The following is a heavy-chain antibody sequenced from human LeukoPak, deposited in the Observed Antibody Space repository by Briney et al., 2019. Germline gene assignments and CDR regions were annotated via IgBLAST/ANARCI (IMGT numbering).Heavy chain of an antibody. V-gene: IGHV1-18*01. CDR2: ISAYNGNT. CDR1: GYTFTSYG. J-gene: IGHJ4*02. D-gene: IGHD5-18*01. CDR3: ATLDTAMAQFDY. Sequence: ASVKVSCKASGYTFTSYGISWVRQAPGQGLEWMGWISAYNGNTNYAQKLQGGVTMTTDTSTSTAYMELRSLRSDDTAVYYCATLDTAMAQFDYWGQGTLVTVSS.